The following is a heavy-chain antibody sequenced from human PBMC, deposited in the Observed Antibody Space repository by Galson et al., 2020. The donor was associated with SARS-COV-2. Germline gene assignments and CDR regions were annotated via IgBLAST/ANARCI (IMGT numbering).Heavy chain of an antibody. V-gene: IGHV3-13*05. D-gene: IGHD3-16*01. Sequence: GGSLRLSCAASGFTFSSYDMHWVRLRTGEGLEWVSAVSTAGVPHYSGSVKGRFTISRENAKNSLYLQMNSLRGGDTAVYYCVTSYVQGGLGYWGQGTLVTVSS. CDR2: VSTAGVP. J-gene: IGHJ4*02. CDR1: GFTFSSYD. CDR3: VTSYVQGGLGY.